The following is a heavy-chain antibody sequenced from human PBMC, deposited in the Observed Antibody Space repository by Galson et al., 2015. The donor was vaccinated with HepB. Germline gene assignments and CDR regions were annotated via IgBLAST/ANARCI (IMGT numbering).Heavy chain of an antibody. CDR2: INSNGGAT. CDR1: GFTFSSYA. J-gene: IGHJ6*02. Sequence: SLRLSCAVSGFTFSSYAMHWVRQAPGKGLEYVSAINSNGGATYYADSVKGRFTISRDNSKNTLYLQMSSLRTEDTAVYYCVKVLYGMDVWCQGTTVTVSS. V-gene: IGHV3-64D*06. CDR3: VKVLYGMDV.